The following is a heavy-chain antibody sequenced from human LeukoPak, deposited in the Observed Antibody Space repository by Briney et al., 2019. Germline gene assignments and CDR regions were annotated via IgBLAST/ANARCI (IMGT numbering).Heavy chain of an antibody. CDR1: GFTFSDYY. V-gene: IGHV3-11*01. Sequence: GRSLRLSCAASGFTFSDYYMSWIRQAPGKGLEWASYISSSGSTIYYADSVKGRFTISRDNAKNSLYLQMNSLRAEDTAVYYCARGYSSSSFDYWGQGTLVTVSS. D-gene: IGHD6-6*01. J-gene: IGHJ4*02. CDR2: ISSSGSTI. CDR3: ARGYSSSSFDY.